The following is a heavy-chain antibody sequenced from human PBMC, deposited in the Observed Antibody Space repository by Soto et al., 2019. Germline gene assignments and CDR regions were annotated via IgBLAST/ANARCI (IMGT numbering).Heavy chain of an antibody. CDR2: IRTKTNSYAT. D-gene: IGHD6-19*01. J-gene: IGHJ4*02. CDR1: GFTFSGSG. Sequence: PGGSLILSCAASGFTFSGSGIHWVRQASGKGLEWVGRIRTKTNSYATAYAASVKGRFTISRDDSKNMAYLQMNSLKTEDTAVYYCTAMAGIDYWGQGTLVTVSS. V-gene: IGHV3-73*01. CDR3: TAMAGIDY.